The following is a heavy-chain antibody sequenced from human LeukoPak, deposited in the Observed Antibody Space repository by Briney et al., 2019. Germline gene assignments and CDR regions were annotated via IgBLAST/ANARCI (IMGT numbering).Heavy chain of an antibody. Sequence: SETLSLTCAVYGGSFSGYYWSWIRQPPGKGLEWIGEINHSGSTNYNPSLKSRVTISVDTSKNQSSLKLSSVTAADTAVYYCARHGTGTDYWGQGTLVTVSS. D-gene: IGHD4-11*01. CDR1: GGSFSGYY. V-gene: IGHV4-34*01. CDR2: INHSGST. J-gene: IGHJ4*02. CDR3: ARHGTGTDY.